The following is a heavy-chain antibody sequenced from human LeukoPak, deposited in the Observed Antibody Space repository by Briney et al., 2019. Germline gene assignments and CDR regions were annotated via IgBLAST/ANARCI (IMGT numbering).Heavy chain of an antibody. J-gene: IGHJ6*02. V-gene: IGHV4-39*01. D-gene: IGHD6-19*01. CDR1: GGSISSRSYY. CDR3: AIQRLDGTDV. CDR2: IYYSVST. Sequence: PSETLSLTCTVSGGSISSRSYYWGWIRQPPGKGLEWIGSIYYSVSTYYNASLKSRVTTSVDTSKNQFSLKLTSVTDADTAVYYCAIQRLDGTDVWGQGITVTVSS.